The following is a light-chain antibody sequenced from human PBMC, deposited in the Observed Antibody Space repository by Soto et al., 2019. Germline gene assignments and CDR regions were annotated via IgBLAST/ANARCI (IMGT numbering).Light chain of an antibody. CDR3: QRYNNWPLT. V-gene: IGKV3-15*01. CDR2: GAS. J-gene: IGKJ4*01. CDR1: QGIGST. Sequence: EIVMTQSPATLSVSPGERATLSCRASQGIGSTLAWYQQKPGQTPRPLIYGASTRATGVPARFSGSGSGTEFTLSINSLQSEDFAVYYCQRYNNWPLTFGGGTKVDIK.